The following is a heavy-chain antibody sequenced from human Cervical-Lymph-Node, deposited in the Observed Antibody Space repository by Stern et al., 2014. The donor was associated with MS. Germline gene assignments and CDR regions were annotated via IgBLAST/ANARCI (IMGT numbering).Heavy chain of an antibody. D-gene: IGHD5-24*01. V-gene: IGHV3-33*01. J-gene: IGHJ4*02. CDR3: ARGHIPYAYNYLFDY. Sequence: MQLVQSGGGVVQPGTSLRLSCAASGFTFSSYGMPWVRQAPGKGLGWVALAWYDGSTAYYTNSVKGRFTISRDNSKNTLSLQMNSLTAEDTAVYYCARGHIPYAYNYLFDYWGQGTLVTVSS. CDR1: GFTFSSYG. CDR2: AWYDGSTA.